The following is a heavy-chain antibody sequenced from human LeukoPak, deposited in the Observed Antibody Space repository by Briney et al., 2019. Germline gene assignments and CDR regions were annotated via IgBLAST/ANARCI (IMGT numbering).Heavy chain of an antibody. CDR2: INPNSGGT. D-gene: IGHD3-22*01. Sequence: GASVKVSCKASGYTFTGYYMHWVRQAPGQGLEWMGWINPNSGGTNYAQKFQGRVTITRDTSISTAYMELSRLRSDDTAVYYCARVWYYYDSKTRAFDIWGQGTMVTVSS. V-gene: IGHV1-2*02. CDR1: GYTFTGYY. CDR3: ARVWYYYDSKTRAFDI. J-gene: IGHJ3*02.